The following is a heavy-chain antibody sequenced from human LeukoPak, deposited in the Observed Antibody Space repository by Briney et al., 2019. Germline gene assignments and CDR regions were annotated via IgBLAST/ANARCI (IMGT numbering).Heavy chain of an antibody. CDR3: AKSGYCSSTSCYLAYYYYYMDV. CDR2: IRYDGSNK. CDR1: GFTFSSYG. V-gene: IGHV3-30*02. Sequence: PGGSLRLSCAASGFTFSSYGMHWVRQAPGKGLEWVAFIRYDGSNKYYADSVKGRFTISRDNSKNTLYLQMNSLRAEDTAVYYCAKSGYCSSTSCYLAYYYYYMDVWGKGATVTVSS. J-gene: IGHJ6*03. D-gene: IGHD2-2*01.